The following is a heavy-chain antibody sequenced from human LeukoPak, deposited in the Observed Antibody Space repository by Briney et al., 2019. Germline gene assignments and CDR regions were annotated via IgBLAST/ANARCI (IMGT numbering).Heavy chain of an antibody. Sequence: SETLSLTCTVSGGSISSSSYYWGWSRQPPGKGLEWIGSIYYSGSTYYNPSLKSRVTISVDTSKNQFSLKLSSVTAADTAVYYCARLSYYYGSGSYHPSAHYYYYMDVWGKGTTVTVSS. CDR2: IYYSGST. CDR3: ARLSYYYGSGSYHPSAHYYYYMDV. J-gene: IGHJ6*03. V-gene: IGHV4-39*01. CDR1: GGSISSSSYY. D-gene: IGHD3-10*01.